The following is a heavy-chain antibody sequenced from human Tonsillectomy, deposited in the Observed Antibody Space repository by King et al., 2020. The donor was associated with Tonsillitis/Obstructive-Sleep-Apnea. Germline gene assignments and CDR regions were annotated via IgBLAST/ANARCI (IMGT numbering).Heavy chain of an antibody. CDR2: IKEDGREK. Sequence: DVQLVESGGGLVQPVGSLRLSCAASGFAFSSYWMSWVRQAPGKGLEWVANIKEDGREKYYVDSVKGRFTISRDNAKKSLDLQMNSLRVEDTAVYYCARVVKWIQLWPDAFDIWGQGTMVAVSS. V-gene: IGHV3-7*03. D-gene: IGHD5-18*01. CDR3: ARVVKWIQLWPDAFDI. J-gene: IGHJ3*02. CDR1: GFAFSSYW.